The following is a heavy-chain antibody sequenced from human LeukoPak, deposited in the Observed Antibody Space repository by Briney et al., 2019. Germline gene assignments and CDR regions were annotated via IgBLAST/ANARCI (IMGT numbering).Heavy chain of an antibody. D-gene: IGHD2-15*01. CDR2: IIPIFGTA. CDR1: GGTFSSYA. J-gene: IGHJ5*02. Sequence: GASVKVSCKASGGTFSSYAISWVRQAPGQGLEWMGGIIPIFGTANYAQKFQGRATITADKSTSTAYMELSSLRSEDTAVYYCARDLGIVVVVAGNWFDPWGQGTLVTVSS. CDR3: ARDLGIVVVVAGNWFDP. V-gene: IGHV1-69*06.